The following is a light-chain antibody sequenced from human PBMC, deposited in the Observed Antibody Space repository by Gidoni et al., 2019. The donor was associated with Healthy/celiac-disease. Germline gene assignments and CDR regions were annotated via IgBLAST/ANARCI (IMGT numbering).Light chain of an antibody. V-gene: IGKV3-20*01. J-gene: IGKJ2*01. CDR2: GAS. CDR3: QQYGSSVYT. Sequence: EIVLTQSPGTLSLYPGERATLSCRASQSVSSSYLDWYQQKPGQAPRLLIYGASSRATGIPDRFSGSGSGTDFTLTISRLEPEDFAVYYCQQYGSSVYTFGQGTKLEIK. CDR1: QSVSSSY.